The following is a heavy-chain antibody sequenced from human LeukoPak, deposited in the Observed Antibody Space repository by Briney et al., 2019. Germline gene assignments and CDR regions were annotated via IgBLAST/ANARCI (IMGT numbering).Heavy chain of an antibody. CDR2: ITAGGGNT. CDR1: GFIFRTYG. J-gene: IGHJ4*02. V-gene: IGHV3-23*01. D-gene: IGHD2-21*01. Sequence: PGGSLRLSCAASGFIFRTYGMNWVRQAPGKRLEYVSGITAGGGNTYYADSLKGRFTISRDDSKYTVFLQMNSLRVEDTAVYYCAKGAYGVGGALGYWGRGSLVTVSS. CDR3: AKGAYGVGGALGY.